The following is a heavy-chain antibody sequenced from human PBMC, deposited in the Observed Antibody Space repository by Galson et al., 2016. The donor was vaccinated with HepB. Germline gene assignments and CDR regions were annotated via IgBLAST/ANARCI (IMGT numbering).Heavy chain of an antibody. CDR1: GFAFSSYW. D-gene: IGHD3-10*01. CDR3: AREEITVVGGVITPRFDS. V-gene: IGHV3-74*01. J-gene: IGHJ5*01. CDR2: ISSDGSST. Sequence: SLRLSCAASGFAFSSYWMHWVRQAPGKGLVWVSRISSDGSSTSYADSVKGRFTISRDNAQNTLFLQMDSLRDDDTAVYYCAREEITVVGGVITPRFDSWDQRTLVTGSS.